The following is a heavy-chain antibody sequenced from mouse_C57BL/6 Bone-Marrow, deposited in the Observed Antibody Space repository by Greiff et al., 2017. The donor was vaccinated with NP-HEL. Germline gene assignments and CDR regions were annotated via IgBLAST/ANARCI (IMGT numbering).Heavy chain of an antibody. Sequence: VHVKQSGAELVKPGASVKLSCTASGFNIKDYYMHWVKQRTEQGLEWIGRIDPEDGETKYAPKFQGKGTITADTSSNTAYLQLSSLTSEDTAVYYCAGDYYYGISYLDYWGQGTTLTVSS. D-gene: IGHD1-1*01. CDR1: GFNIKDYY. V-gene: IGHV14-2*01. CDR2: IDPEDGET. J-gene: IGHJ2*01. CDR3: AGDYYYGISYLDY.